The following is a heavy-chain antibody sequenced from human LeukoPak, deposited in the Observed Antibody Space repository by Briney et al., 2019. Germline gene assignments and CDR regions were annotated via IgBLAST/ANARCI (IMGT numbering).Heavy chain of an antibody. CDR2: VSDDGNTQ. V-gene: IGHV3-30*03. D-gene: IGHD2-15*01. J-gene: IGHJ4*02. CDR3: ARGSIRGYCSGGSCYSPFDY. CDR1: GFTFRNYG. Sequence: GKSLRLSCAASGFTFRNYGIHWVRQAPGKGLQWVAGVSDDGNTQYHEDSVKGRFTISRDNSKNAVFLQMTGLRAEDTAVYYCARGSIRGYCSGGSCYSPFDYWGQGTLVTVSS.